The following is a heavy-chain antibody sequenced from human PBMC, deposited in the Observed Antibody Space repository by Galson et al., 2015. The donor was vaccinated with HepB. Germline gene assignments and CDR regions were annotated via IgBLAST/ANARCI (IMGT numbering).Heavy chain of an antibody. CDR3: ARGLTGDYVFDY. CDR2: ISARSTYI. D-gene: IGHD4-17*01. J-gene: IGHJ4*02. Sequence: SLRLSCAASGFTFSGFSMNWVRQAPGKGLEWDSFISARSTYIYYAQSVKGRFTISRDNATSSVFLEMNNLRVDDTAVYYCARGLTGDYVFDYWGQGTVVTVSS. V-gene: IGHV3-21*06. CDR1: GFTFSGFS.